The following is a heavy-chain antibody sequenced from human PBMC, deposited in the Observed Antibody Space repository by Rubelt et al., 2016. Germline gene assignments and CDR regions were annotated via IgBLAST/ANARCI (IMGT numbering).Heavy chain of an antibody. CDR2: LNHSGST. CDR3: ARGKEGLGVTMMDY. J-gene: IGHJ4*02. Sequence: QVQPQQWGAGLLKPSETLSLTCAVYGGSFSGYYWSWIRQPPGKGLEWIGELNHSGSTNYNPSLNSRVTISVDTSKNQFSLKLSSVTAADTAVYYCARGKEGLGVTMMDYWGQGTLVTVSS. V-gene: IGHV4-34*01. D-gene: IGHD3-22*01. CDR1: GGSFSGYY.